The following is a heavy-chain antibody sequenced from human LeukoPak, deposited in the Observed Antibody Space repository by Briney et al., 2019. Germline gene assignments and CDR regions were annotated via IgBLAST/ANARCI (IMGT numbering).Heavy chain of an antibody. CDR3: AKDSWRYYDSSG. CDR1: GFTFSSYG. Sequence: PGRSLRLSCAASGFTFSSYGMHWVRQAPGKGLEWVAVIWYDGSNKYYADSVKGRFTISRDNSKNTLYLQMNSLRAEDTAVYYCAKDSWRYYDSSGGGQGTLVTVSS. D-gene: IGHD3-22*01. CDR2: IWYDGSNK. V-gene: IGHV3-33*06. J-gene: IGHJ4*02.